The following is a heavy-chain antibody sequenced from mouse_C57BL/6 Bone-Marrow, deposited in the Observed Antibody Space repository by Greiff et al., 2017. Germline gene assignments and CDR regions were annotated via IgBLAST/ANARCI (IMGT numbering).Heavy chain of an antibody. CDR2: ISGGGSYT. CDR3: ARPSDLYYFDY. V-gene: IGHV5-6*01. CDR1: GFTFSSYG. J-gene: IGHJ2*01. Sequence: EVQREESGGDLVKPGGSLKLSCAASGFTFSSYGMSWVRQTPDKRLEWVPTISGGGSYTYYPDSVQGRFTISRDNAKNTLYLQMSSLKSEDTAMYYCARPSDLYYFDYWRQGTTLTVSS.